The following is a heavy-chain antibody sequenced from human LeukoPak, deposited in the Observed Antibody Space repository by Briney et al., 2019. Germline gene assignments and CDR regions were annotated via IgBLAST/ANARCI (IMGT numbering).Heavy chain of an antibody. CDR2: FDPEDGET. J-gene: IGHJ6*03. CDR3: ATPGTGRSPSPYYYYYMDV. V-gene: IGHV1-24*01. D-gene: IGHD3-10*01. Sequence: ASVKVSCKVSGYTLTELSMHWVRQAPGKGLEWMGGFDPEDGETTYAQKFQGRVTMTEDTSTDTAYMELSSLRSEDTAVYYCATPGTGRSPSPYYYYYMDVWGKGTTVPVSS. CDR1: GYTLTELS.